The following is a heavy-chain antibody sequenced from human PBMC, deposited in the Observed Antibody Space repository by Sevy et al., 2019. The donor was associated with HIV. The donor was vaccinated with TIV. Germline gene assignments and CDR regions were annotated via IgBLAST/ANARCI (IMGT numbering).Heavy chain of an antibody. CDR2: ISSSSSYI. CDR3: ARGLYYYDSSGYLY. Sequence: GGSLRLSCAASGFTFSSYSMNWVRQAPGKGLEWVPSISSSSSYIYYADSVKGRFTISRDNAKNSLYLQMNSLRAEDTAVYYCARGLYYYDSSGYLYWGQGTLVTVSS. D-gene: IGHD3-22*01. CDR1: GFTFSSYS. J-gene: IGHJ4*02. V-gene: IGHV3-21*01.